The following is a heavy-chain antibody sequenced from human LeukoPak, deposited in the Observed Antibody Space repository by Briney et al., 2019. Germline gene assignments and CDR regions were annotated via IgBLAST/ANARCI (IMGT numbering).Heavy chain of an antibody. V-gene: IGHV3-33*01. Sequence: GGSLRLSCAASGFTLSSYGMHWVRQAPGKGLEWVAVIWYDGSNKYYADSVKGRFTISRDNSKNTLYLQMNSLRAEDTAVYYCARDREAVAGTGAFDIWGQGTMVTVSS. CDR3: ARDREAVAGTGAFDI. J-gene: IGHJ3*02. CDR2: IWYDGSNK. D-gene: IGHD6-19*01. CDR1: GFTLSSYG.